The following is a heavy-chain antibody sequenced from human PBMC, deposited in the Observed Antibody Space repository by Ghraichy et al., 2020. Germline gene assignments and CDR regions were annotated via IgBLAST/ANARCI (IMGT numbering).Heavy chain of an antibody. CDR3: ARGRGTFDI. CDR2: INHSGST. V-gene: IGHV4-34*01. J-gene: IGHJ3*02. Sequence: SETLSLTCAVYGGSFSGYYWSWIRQPPGKGLEWIGEINHSGSTNYNPSLKSRVTISVDTSKNQFSLKLSSVTAADTAVYYCARGRGTFDIWGQGTMVTVSS. CDR1: GGSFSGYY.